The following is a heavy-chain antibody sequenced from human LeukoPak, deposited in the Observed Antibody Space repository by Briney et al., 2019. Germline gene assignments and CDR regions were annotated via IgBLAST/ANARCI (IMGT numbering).Heavy chain of an antibody. CDR3: ARHSSLNYYDQ. V-gene: IGHV1-46*01. CDR2: INPSGGST. Sequence: ASVKVSCKAPGYTFTSYYMHWVRQAPGQGLEWMGIINPSGGSTSYAQKFQGRVTMTRDTSTSTVYMELSSLRSEDTAVYYCARHSSLNYYDQWGQGTLVTVSS. D-gene: IGHD3-22*01. J-gene: IGHJ4*02. CDR1: GYTFTSYY.